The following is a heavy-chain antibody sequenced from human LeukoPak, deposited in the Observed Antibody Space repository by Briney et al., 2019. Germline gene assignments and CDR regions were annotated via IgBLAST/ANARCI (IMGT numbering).Heavy chain of an antibody. D-gene: IGHD5-24*01. Sequence: SETLSLTCTVSGGSISSYYWSWVRQPPGKGLEWVGYIYTSGSTNYNPSLKSRVTMSIDTTNSQFSLKLSSVTAADTTVYYCARLVGMSTARSYYYYYMDVWGKGTTVTVSS. J-gene: IGHJ6*03. V-gene: IGHV4-4*09. CDR1: GGSISSYY. CDR2: IYTSGST. CDR3: ARLVGMSTARSYYYYYMDV.